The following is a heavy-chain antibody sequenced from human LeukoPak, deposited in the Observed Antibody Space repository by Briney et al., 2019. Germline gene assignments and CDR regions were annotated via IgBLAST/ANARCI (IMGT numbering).Heavy chain of an antibody. Sequence: PGGSLGLSCAASGFTFSSYSMNWVRQAPGKGLEWVSSISSSSSYIYYADSVKGRFTISRDNAKNSLYLQMNSLRAEDTAVYYCARDKAPRTRYNWFDPWGQGTLVTVSS. CDR2: ISSSSSYI. V-gene: IGHV3-21*01. J-gene: IGHJ5*02. CDR3: ARDKAPRTRYNWFDP. CDR1: GFTFSSYS. D-gene: IGHD1-1*01.